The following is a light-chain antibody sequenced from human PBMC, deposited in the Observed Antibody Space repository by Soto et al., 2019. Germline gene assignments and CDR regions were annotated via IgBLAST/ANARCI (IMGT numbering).Light chain of an antibody. CDR1: QNIRNY. V-gene: IGKV1-39*01. Sequence: DIQMTPSPFSLSASVGDRVTITCRASQNIRNYLNWYQQRPGKTPNLLVYAASNLRSGVPSRFSGSGSGTLFTLTITTLQPEDFATYYCQQIHSTSSCTFGQGTKVHIK. J-gene: IGKJ2*02. CDR3: QQIHSTSSCT. CDR2: AAS.